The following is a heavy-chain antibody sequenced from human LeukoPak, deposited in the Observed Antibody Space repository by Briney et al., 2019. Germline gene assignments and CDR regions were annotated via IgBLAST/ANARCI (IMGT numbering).Heavy chain of an antibody. V-gene: IGHV3-30*18. Sequence: QSGGSLRLSCAASGFTFSSYGMHWVRQAPGKGLEWVAVISYDGSNKYYADSVKGRFTISRDNSKNTLYLQMNSLRAEDTAVYYCAKDRPPVIFGGQGTLVTVSS. CDR1: GFTFSSYG. D-gene: IGHD3/OR15-3a*01. CDR3: AKDRPPVIF. CDR2: ISYDGSNK. J-gene: IGHJ4*02.